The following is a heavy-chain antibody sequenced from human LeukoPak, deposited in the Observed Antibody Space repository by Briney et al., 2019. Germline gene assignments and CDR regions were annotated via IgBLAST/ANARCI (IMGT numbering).Heavy chain of an antibody. J-gene: IGHJ3*02. CDR2: INHSGST. Sequence: SETLSLTCAVYGGSFSGYYWTWIRQPPGKGLEWIGEINHSGSTNYNPSLKSRVTISVDTSKNQFSLKLSSVTAADTAVYYCASGGYQLHHDAFDIWGQGTMVTASS. CDR3: ASGGYQLHHDAFDI. V-gene: IGHV4-34*01. CDR1: GGSFSGYY. D-gene: IGHD2-2*01.